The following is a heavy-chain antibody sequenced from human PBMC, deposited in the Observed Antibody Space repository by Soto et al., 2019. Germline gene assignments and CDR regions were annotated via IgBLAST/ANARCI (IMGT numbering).Heavy chain of an antibody. V-gene: IGHV1-2*04. Sequence: ASVKVSCKASGYIFTGYYMHWVRQAPGQGLEWMGWINPNSGDTNYTQKFQGWVTMTRDTSISKAYMELSRLSSDDTAVYYCATSRISIAVAGETEYYFDYWGQGTPVTVSS. CDR2: INPNSGDT. CDR1: GYIFTGYY. CDR3: ATSRISIAVAGETEYYFDY. D-gene: IGHD6-19*01. J-gene: IGHJ4*02.